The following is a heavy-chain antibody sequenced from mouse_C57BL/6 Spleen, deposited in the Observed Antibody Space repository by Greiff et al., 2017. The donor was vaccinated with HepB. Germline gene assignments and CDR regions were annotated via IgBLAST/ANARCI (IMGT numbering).Heavy chain of an antibody. D-gene: IGHD1-1*01. CDR3: TPHVYSRFAY. Sequence: EVQLQQSGAELVRPGASVKLSCTASGFNIKDDYMHWVKQRPEQGLEWIGWIDPENGDTEYASKFQGKATITADTSSNTAYLQLSSLTSEDTAVYYCTPHVYSRFAYWGQGTLVTVSA. CDR2: IDPENGDT. CDR1: GFNIKDDY. J-gene: IGHJ3*01. V-gene: IGHV14-4*01.